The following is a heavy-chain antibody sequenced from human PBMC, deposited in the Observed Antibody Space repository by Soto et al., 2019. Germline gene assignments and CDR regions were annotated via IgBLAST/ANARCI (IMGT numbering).Heavy chain of an antibody. D-gene: IGHD5-18*01. CDR2: VSAYNGNT. Sequence: GAAVKVSCKASGYTFTSYGISWVRQAPGQGLEWMGWVSAYNGNTNYAQKLQGRVTMTTDTSTSTAYMELRSLRSDDTAVYYCARKVDTXMVGGMDVWGQGTTVTVSS. J-gene: IGHJ6*02. CDR1: GYTFTSYG. V-gene: IGHV1-18*01. CDR3: ARKVDTXMVGGMDV.